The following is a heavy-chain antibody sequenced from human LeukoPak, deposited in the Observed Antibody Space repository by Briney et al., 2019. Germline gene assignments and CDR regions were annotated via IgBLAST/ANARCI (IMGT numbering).Heavy chain of an antibody. V-gene: IGHV3-23*01. CDR2: IRGSGDTT. Sequence: GGSLRLSCAASGFTFRSYAMNWVRQAPGKGLEWVSVIRGSGDTTNYADSVKGRFTISRDNSKNTLYLQMNSMRAEDTAVYYCAKSITMIVVVVGNAFDIWGQGTMVTVSS. J-gene: IGHJ3*02. D-gene: IGHD3-22*01. CDR3: AKSITMIVVVVGNAFDI. CDR1: GFTFRSYA.